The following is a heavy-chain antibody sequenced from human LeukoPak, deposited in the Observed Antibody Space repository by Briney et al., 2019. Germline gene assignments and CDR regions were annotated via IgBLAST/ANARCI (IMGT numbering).Heavy chain of an antibody. CDR2: ISSDTSSI. J-gene: IGHJ4*02. V-gene: IGHV3-48*02. Sequence: PGGSLRLSCAASGFTFSNYIMNWVRQAPGKGLEWVASISSDTSSIYYADSVRGRFTISRDNAKNSLYLQMNSLRDEDTAVYYCAKLDCTRTTCSDYWGQGTLVTVSS. CDR3: AKLDCTRTTCSDY. D-gene: IGHD2-2*01. CDR1: GFTFSNYI.